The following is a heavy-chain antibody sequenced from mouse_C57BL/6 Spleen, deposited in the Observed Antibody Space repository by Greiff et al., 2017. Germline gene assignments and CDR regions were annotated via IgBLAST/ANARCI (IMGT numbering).Heavy chain of an antibody. CDR2: IDPSDSYT. D-gene: IGHD1-1*01. CDR3: ARGSPLRYAFDY. V-gene: IGHV1-50*01. Sequence: VQLQQPGAELVKPGASVKLSCKASGYTFTSYWMQWVKQRPGQGLEWIGEIDPSDSYTNYNQKFKGKATLTVDTSSSTAYMQLSSLTSEDSAVYYCARGSPLRYAFDYWGQGTTLTVSS. J-gene: IGHJ2*01. CDR1: GYTFTSYW.